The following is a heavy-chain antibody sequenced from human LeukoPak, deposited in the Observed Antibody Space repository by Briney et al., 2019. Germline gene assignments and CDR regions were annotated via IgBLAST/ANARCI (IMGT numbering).Heavy chain of an antibody. V-gene: IGHV4-59*01. Sequence: PSETLSLTCTVSGGSISSYYWSWIRQPPGKGLEWIGYIYYSGSTNYNPSLKSRVTMSVDTSKNQFSLKLSSVTAADTAVYYCASVRYGLLYYFDYWGQGNPGHRLL. CDR3: ASVRYGLLYYFDY. J-gene: IGHJ4*02. CDR2: IYYSGST. CDR1: GGSISSYY. D-gene: IGHD5-18*01.